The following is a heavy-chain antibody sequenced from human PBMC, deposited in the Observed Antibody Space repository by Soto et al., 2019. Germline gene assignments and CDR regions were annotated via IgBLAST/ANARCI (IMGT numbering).Heavy chain of an antibody. CDR3: VKDASMIRAHFDN. D-gene: IGHD3-16*01. CDR1: GFTFDDHA. Sequence: GGSLRLSCVASGFTFDDHALHWARQAPGKGLEWVSGITYNGGIMAYADSVKGRFTISRDNAKNSLYLQMNSLSAEDTALYYCVKDASMIRAHFDNWGQGTPVTVCS. CDR2: ITYNGGIM. J-gene: IGHJ4*02. V-gene: IGHV3-9*01.